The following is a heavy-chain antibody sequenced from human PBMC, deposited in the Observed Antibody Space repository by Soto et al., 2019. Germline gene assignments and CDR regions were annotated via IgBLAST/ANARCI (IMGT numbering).Heavy chain of an antibody. J-gene: IGHJ4*02. D-gene: IGHD6-19*01. CDR3: ARDMAGSAWAFDL. Sequence: QMQLVESGGGVVQPGGSLRLSCAASGFTFSTYAMHWVRQAPGKGLEWVADLSYDGSIKYYTDSVKGRFTISRDNSKETLCLEVNSLRPEDTAIYYCARDMAGSAWAFDLWGQGTLVSVSS. CDR2: LSYDGSIK. CDR1: GFTFSTYA. V-gene: IGHV3-30*04.